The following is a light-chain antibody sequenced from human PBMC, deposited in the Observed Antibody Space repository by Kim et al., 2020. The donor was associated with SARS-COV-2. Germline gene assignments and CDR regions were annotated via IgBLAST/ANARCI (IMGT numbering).Light chain of an antibody. CDR1: SGRIARNY. V-gene: IGLV6-57*03. J-gene: IGLJ3*02. CDR3: QSYDSSNQV. Sequence: GKPVTSSCTRSSGRIARNYVKWYQQRPGSAPTTVIYEDNQRPSGVPDRFSGSIDSPSNSASLTISGLKTEDEADYYCQSYDSSNQVFGGGTQLTVL. CDR2: EDN.